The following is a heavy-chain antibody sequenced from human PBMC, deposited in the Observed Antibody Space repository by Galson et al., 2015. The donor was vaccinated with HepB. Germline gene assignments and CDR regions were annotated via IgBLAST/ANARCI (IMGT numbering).Heavy chain of an antibody. V-gene: IGHV3-30*04. D-gene: IGHD3-16*01. J-gene: IGHJ4*02. CDR1: GFTFSSYA. CDR2: LSSHGDNE. Sequence: SLRLSCAASGFTFSSYAMNWVRQAPGKGLEWVAVLSSHGDNEYYADSVKGRFTISRDNSENTVYPQMHSLRVEDTAVYYCARTFYFDYWGQGTLVTVSS. CDR3: ARTFYFDY.